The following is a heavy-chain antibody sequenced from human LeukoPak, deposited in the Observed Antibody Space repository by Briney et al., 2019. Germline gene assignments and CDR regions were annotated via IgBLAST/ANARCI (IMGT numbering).Heavy chain of an antibody. D-gene: IGHD3-16*01. CDR1: IVSLRTGGDS. CDR2: IYHSGRT. Sequence: SETLSLTCAVSIVSLRTGGDSWPWIRQPPGKGLEYIGSIYHSGRTYYTPPLTSRATISVARSTSQFSLNMTSVTAAETAVYYCVRDKDLGFDFWGQGTLVTVSS. CDR3: VRDKDLGFDF. V-gene: IGHV4-30-2*01. J-gene: IGHJ4*02.